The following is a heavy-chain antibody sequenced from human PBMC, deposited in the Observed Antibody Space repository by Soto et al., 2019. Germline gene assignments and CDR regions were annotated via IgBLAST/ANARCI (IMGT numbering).Heavy chain of an antibody. V-gene: IGHV2-5*01. CDR2: IYWNDDK. CDR3: ASLPALYGPGSYRFDD. D-gene: IGHD3-10*01. J-gene: IGHJ4*02. CDR1: GFSLSTSGVG. Sequence: QITLKESGPTLVKPTQPLTLTCTFSGFSLSTSGVGVGWIRQPPGKALEWLTLIYWNDDKRYSPSLRSRLTITKDTPKNQVVLRMTDMDPVDTATYSCASLPALYGPGSYRFDDWGQGTLVTVSS.